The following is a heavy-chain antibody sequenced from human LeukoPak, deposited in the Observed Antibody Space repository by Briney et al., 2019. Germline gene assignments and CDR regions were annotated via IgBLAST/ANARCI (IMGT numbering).Heavy chain of an antibody. V-gene: IGHV3-7*01. CDR2: IKQDGSEK. D-gene: IGHD6-13*01. J-gene: IGHJ5*02. CDR1: GFTFSSYW. CDR3: ARETYSSSWTSFDP. Sequence: GGSLRLSCAASGFTFSSYWMSWVRQAPGKGLEWVANIKQDGSEKYYVDSVKGRFTISRDNVKNSLYLQMNSLRAEDTAVYYCARETYSSSWTSFDPWGQGTLVTVSS.